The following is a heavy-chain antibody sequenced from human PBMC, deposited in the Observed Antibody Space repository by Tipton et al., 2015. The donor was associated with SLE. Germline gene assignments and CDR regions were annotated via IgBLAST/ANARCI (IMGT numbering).Heavy chain of an antibody. CDR1: GVSISSGGHY. Sequence: TLSLTCTVSGVSISSGGHYWSWIRQPAGKGLEWIGRIYTSGSTNYNPSLKSRVTISVDTSKNQFSLKLSSVTAADTAVYYCATQGYYDSSFDYWGQGTLVTVSS. D-gene: IGHD3-16*01. CDR3: ATQGYYDSSFDY. J-gene: IGHJ4*02. CDR2: IYTSGST. V-gene: IGHV4-61*02.